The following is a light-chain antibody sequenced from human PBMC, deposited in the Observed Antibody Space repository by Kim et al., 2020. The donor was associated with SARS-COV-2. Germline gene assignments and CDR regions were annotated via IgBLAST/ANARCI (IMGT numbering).Light chain of an antibody. V-gene: IGLV3-21*04. CDR2: YDI. Sequence: APGKTARIHCGGSNIGSESVHWYQQKPGQTPVLVINYDIDRPAGIPDRFSGSKSANTATLTISRAEAGDEADYYCQVWNSSSVHYVFGTGTKVTVL. CDR3: QVWNSSSVHYV. CDR1: NIGSES. J-gene: IGLJ1*01.